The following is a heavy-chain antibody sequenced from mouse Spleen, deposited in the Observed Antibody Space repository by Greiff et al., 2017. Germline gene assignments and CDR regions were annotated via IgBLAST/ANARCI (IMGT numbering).Heavy chain of an antibody. CDR2: INPNNGGT. D-gene: IGHD2-10*01. CDR1: GYTFTDYY. V-gene: IGHV1-26*01. J-gene: IGHJ1*03. CDR3: ARTPSYRWYFDV. Sequence: VQLQQSGPELVKPGASVKISCKASGYTFTDYYMNWVKQSHGKSLEWIGDINPNNGGTSYNQKFKGKATLTVDKSSSTAYMELRSLTSEDSAVYYCARTPSYRWYFDVWGTGTTVTVSS.